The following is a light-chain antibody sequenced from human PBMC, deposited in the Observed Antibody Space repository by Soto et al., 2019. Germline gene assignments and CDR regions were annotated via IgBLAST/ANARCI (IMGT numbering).Light chain of an antibody. CDR1: SSNIGSNP. CDR2: NND. J-gene: IGLJ1*01. CDR3: AAWDDRLKTYV. V-gene: IGLV1-44*01. Sequence: QSVLSQPPSTSGTPGQSVTISCSGSSSNIGSNPVNWYQQVPGAAPKLLIYNNDKRPSGVPDRFSDSKSGTSASLTSRGLQSEDEADYYCAAWDDRLKTYVFGTGTKVTVL.